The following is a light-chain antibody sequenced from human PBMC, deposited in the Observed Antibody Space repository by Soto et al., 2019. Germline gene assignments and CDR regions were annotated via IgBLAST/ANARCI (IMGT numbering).Light chain of an antibody. Sequence: EIVMTQSPATLSVSPGERATLSCRASQSVGSNLAWYQQKPGQAPRLLMYGASTRSTGIPARFSGSGSGTEFTLTISRLQSEDFAVHYCQQYNNWPSLTFGGGTKEEIK. CDR1: QSVGSN. J-gene: IGKJ4*01. CDR2: GAS. V-gene: IGKV3-15*01. CDR3: QQYNNWPSLT.